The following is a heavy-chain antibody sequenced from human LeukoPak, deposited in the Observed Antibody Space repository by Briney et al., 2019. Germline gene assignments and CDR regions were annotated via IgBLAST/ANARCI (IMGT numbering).Heavy chain of an antibody. CDR1: GFTVSSNS. Sequence: PGGSLRLSCTVSGFTVSSNSMSWVRQAPGKGLEWVANIKKDGSDKYYVDSVKGRFTISRDNAKTSLYLQMNSLRAEDTAVYYCAGDLSGVTGYTYGRGIDYWGQGTLVTVSS. J-gene: IGHJ4*02. CDR2: IKKDGSDK. D-gene: IGHD5-18*01. V-gene: IGHV3-7*01. CDR3: AGDLSGVTGYTYGRGIDY.